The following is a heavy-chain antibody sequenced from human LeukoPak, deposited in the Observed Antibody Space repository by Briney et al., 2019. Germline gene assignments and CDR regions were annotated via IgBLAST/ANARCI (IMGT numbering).Heavy chain of an antibody. CDR3: TRETPISLAGSSGAFDI. J-gene: IGHJ3*02. CDR2: ISYDGSNK. D-gene: IGHD6-19*01. Sequence: PGGSLRLSCAASGFTFSSYGMHWVRQAPGKGLEWVAVISYDGSNKYYADSVKGRFTISRDNSKNTLYLQMNSLRAEDTAVYYCTRETPISLAGSSGAFDIWGQGTMVTVSS. CDR1: GFTFSSYG. V-gene: IGHV3-30*03.